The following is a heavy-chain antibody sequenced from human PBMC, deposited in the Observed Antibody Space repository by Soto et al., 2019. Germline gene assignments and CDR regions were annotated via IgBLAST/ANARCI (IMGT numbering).Heavy chain of an antibody. Sequence: EVQLLESGGGLVQPGGSLRLSCAASGFTFSNYAITWVRQAPGKGLEWVSSISGSGGGTYYAGSVNGRFTISRDNSRNTLYLQMNSLSAEDTAVYHCARGASTMDVWGQGTTVTVSS. CDR1: GFTFSNYA. J-gene: IGHJ6*02. V-gene: IGHV3-23*01. CDR3: ARGASTMDV. CDR2: ISGSGGGT.